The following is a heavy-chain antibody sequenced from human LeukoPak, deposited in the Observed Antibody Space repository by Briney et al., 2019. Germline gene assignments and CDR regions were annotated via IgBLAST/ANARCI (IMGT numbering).Heavy chain of an antibody. D-gene: IGHD3-10*01. CDR3: ARDLLRMVRGATMPVYYYYYGMDV. J-gene: IGHJ6*02. V-gene: IGHV3-30*03. Sequence: PGGSLRLSCAASGFTFSSYGMHWVRQAPGKGLEWVAVISYDGSNKYYADSVKGRFTISRDNSKNTLYLQMNSLRAEDTAVYYCARDLLRMVRGATMPVYYYYYGMDVWGQGATVTVSS. CDR2: ISYDGSNK. CDR1: GFTFSSYG.